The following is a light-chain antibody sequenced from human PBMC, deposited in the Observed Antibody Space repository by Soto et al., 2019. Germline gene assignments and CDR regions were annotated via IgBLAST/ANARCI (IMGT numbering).Light chain of an antibody. CDR1: QGISNY. V-gene: IGKV1-27*01. CDR3: QKYTNVPA. CDR2: AAS. J-gene: IGKJ4*01. Sequence: DIPMTQSPSSLSASVGDRVTITCRASQGISNYLAWYQQIPGKVHKLLISAASTLQSGVPSRFSGSGSGTDFTLTISSLQPEDVATYYCQKYTNVPAFGGGTKVEIK.